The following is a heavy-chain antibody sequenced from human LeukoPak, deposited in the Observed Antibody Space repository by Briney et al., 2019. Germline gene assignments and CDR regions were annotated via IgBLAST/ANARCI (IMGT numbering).Heavy chain of an antibody. CDR1: GFTFDDYG. CDR2: INWNGGST. Sequence: GGSLRLSCAASGFTFDDYGMSWVRQAPGKGLEWVSDINWNGGSTDYADSVKGRFTISRDNAKNSLYLHMSSLRDEDTAFYYCARRHTTNSYNWFDPWGQGTLVIVSS. J-gene: IGHJ5*02. D-gene: IGHD3-16*02. CDR3: ARRHTTNSYNWFDP. V-gene: IGHV3-20*04.